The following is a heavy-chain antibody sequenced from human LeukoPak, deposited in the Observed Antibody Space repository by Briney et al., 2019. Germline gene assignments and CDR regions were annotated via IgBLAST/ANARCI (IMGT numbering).Heavy chain of an antibody. D-gene: IGHD4-17*01. CDR3: TTDREGASYGDYSAFDI. CDR2: IKSRADGGTT. CDR1: GFTFINAW. V-gene: IGHV3-15*05. J-gene: IGHJ3*02. Sequence: GGSLRLSCAASGFTFINAWMSWVRQAPQRGLEWVGRIKSRADGGTTDYAAPVKGRFTISRDDSKNTLFLQMNSLKTEDTAFYYCTTDREGASYGDYSAFDIWGQGTMVTVSS.